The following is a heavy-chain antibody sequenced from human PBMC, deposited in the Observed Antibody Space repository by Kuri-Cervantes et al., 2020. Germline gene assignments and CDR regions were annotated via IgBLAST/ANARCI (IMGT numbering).Heavy chain of an antibody. Sequence: GESLKISCAASGFTFSSYGMHWVRQAPGKGLEWVAVISYDGSSKYYADSVKGRFTISRDNSKNTLYLQMNSLRAEDTAVYYCAKDHSSSWYYFDYWGQGTLVTVSS. J-gene: IGHJ4*02. CDR1: GFTFSSYG. D-gene: IGHD6-13*01. V-gene: IGHV3-30*18. CDR2: ISYDGSSK. CDR3: AKDHSSSWYYFDY.